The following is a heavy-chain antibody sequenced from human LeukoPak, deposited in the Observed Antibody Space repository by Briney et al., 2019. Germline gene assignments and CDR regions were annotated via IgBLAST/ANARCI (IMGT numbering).Heavy chain of an antibody. CDR1: GGSISSYY. Sequence: PSETLSLTCTVSGGSISSYYWSWIRQPAGKGLEWIGRIYTSGSTNYNPSLKSRVTMSVDTSKNQFSLKLSSVTAADTAVYYCARGFLEWSSSTPYNWFDPWGQGTLVTVSP. V-gene: IGHV4-4*07. CDR3: ARGFLEWSSSTPYNWFDP. CDR2: IYTSGST. D-gene: IGHD3-3*01. J-gene: IGHJ5*02.